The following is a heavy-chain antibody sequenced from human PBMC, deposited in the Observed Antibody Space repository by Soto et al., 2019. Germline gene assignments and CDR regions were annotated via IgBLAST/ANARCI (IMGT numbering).Heavy chain of an antibody. Sequence: QVQLVQSGAEVKKPGASVKLSCKASGYTFINYYIHWVRQAPGQGREWMGIFNPTSGSTNYAQKFQCRVTLTMDKSTSTVYMELSSLRVDDTAVYYCARDLAAGDYWCQGTLVTVSS. CDR3: ARDLAAGDY. D-gene: IGHD6-13*01. J-gene: IGHJ4*02. V-gene: IGHV1-46*01. CDR2: FNPTSGST. CDR1: GYTFINYY.